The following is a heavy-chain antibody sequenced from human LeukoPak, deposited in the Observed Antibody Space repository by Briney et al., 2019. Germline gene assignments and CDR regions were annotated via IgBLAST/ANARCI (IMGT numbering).Heavy chain of an antibody. Sequence: GASVKVSCKASGYTFTGYYMHWVRQAPGQELEWMGWINPNSGGTNYAQKFQGRVTMTRDTSISTAYMELSRLRSDDTAVYYCARDYGIAAAGNSPKGDYWGQGTLVTVSS. V-gene: IGHV1-2*02. CDR1: GYTFTGYY. J-gene: IGHJ4*02. D-gene: IGHD6-13*01. CDR2: INPNSGGT. CDR3: ARDYGIAAAGNSPKGDY.